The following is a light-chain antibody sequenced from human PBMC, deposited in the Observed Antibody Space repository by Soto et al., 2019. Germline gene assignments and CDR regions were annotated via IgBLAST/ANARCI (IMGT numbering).Light chain of an antibody. V-gene: IGLV1-51*01. CDR2: DND. J-gene: IGLJ1*01. Sequence: QSVLTQPASVSAAPGQRVTVSCSGSSSNIGNTYVSWYQQLPGTAPKLLIYDNDKRPSGILGRFSGSKSGTSATLDITGLQTGDEADYYCGTWDNSLNTYVFGSGTKVTVL. CDR3: GTWDNSLNTYV. CDR1: SSNIGNTY.